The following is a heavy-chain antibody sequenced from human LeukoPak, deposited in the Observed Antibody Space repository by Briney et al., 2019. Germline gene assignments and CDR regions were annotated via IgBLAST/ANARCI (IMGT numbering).Heavy chain of an antibody. J-gene: IGHJ5*02. V-gene: IGHV4-34*01. CDR1: GGSFSGYY. Sequence: PSETLSLTCAVYGGSFSGYYWSWIRQPPGKGLEWIGEINHSGSTNYNPSLKSRVTISVDTSKNQFSLKLSSVTAADTAVYYCARGFRYKREAYCSGCMYNWFDPWGQGTLVTVSS. D-gene: IGHD6-19*01. CDR3: ARGFRYKREAYCSGCMYNWFDP. CDR2: INHSGST.